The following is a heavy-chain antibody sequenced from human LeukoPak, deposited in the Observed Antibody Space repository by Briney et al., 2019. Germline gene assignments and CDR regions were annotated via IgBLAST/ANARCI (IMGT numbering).Heavy chain of an antibody. CDR3: ARHYLGSGSEDY. D-gene: IGHD3-10*01. J-gene: IGHJ4*02. Sequence: ASVKVSCKASGYTFTNYGITWVRQAPGQGLEWMGWISNHNGNTNYAQKFQGRVTLTIDTSAATSNMELWNLRSDDTPVYYCARHYLGSGSEDYWGQGTLVTVSS. CDR2: ISNHNGNT. CDR1: GYTFTNYG. V-gene: IGHV1-18*01.